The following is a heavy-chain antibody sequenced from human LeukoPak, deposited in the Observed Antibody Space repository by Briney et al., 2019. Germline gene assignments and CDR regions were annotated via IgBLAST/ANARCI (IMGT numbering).Heavy chain of an antibody. J-gene: IGHJ4*02. Sequence: GGSLRLSCAASGFTFSSYAMHWVRQAPGKGLEWVAVISYDGSNKYYADSVKGRFTISRDRSKNTLYLQMNSLRAEDTAVYYCARDGGYSSSWYGSGLDYWGQGTLVTVSS. CDR1: GFTFSSYA. CDR3: ARDGGYSSSWYGSGLDY. CDR2: ISYDGSNK. V-gene: IGHV3-30-3*01. D-gene: IGHD6-13*01.